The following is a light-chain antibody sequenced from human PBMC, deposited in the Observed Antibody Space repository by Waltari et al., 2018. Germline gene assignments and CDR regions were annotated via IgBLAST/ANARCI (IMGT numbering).Light chain of an antibody. CDR3: SSYGGSNNFAV. CDR1: SSDVGGYNY. CDR2: DVS. V-gene: IGLV2-14*01. J-gene: IGLJ2*01. Sequence: QSALTQPASVSGSPGQSITISCTGTSSDVGGYNYVSWYQQHPGKAPKLMIYDVSKRPSGVSIRFSGSKSGNTASLTISGLQAEDEADYYCSSYGGSNNFAVFGGGTKLTVL.